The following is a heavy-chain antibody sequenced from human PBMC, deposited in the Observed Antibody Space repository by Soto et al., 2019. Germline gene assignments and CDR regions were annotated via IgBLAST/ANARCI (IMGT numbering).Heavy chain of an antibody. Sequence: GASVKVSCKASGGTFSSYAISWVRQAPGQGLEWMGGIIPIFGTANYAQKFQGRVTITADESTSTAYMELSSLRSEDTAVYYCAREFRPRITYYYDSSGYRPLDYWGQGTLVTVSS. CDR2: IIPIFGTA. CDR3: AREFRPRITYYYDSSGYRPLDY. J-gene: IGHJ4*02. CDR1: GGTFSSYA. V-gene: IGHV1-69*13. D-gene: IGHD3-22*01.